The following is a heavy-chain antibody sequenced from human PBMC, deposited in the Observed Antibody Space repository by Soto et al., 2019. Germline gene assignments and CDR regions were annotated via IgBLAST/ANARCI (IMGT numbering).Heavy chain of an antibody. CDR2: INHVAST. J-gene: IGHJ6*03. CDR3: ATQYNWNVAGYLDV. Sequence: QVHLRQWGAGLLKPSETLSLTCSVYGGSFSGYYWSWIRQPPGKGLEWIGEINHVASTNYNPSLKSRVTMSADTDKNQCSRKLSSVTAADSAVYYCATQYNWNVAGYLDVWGKGTTVTVSS. D-gene: IGHD1-20*01. V-gene: IGHV4-34*01. CDR1: GGSFSGYY.